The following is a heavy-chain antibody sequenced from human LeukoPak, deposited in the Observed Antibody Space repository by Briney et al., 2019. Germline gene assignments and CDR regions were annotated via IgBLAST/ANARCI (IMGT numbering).Heavy chain of an antibody. Sequence: GGSLRLSCAASGFTFSSYAMSWVRQAPGKGLEWVSAISVSGGSTYYADSVKGQFTISRDNSKNTLYLQMNSLRAEDTAVYYCAKALYYYDSSGYYSPFDYWGQGTLVTVSS. J-gene: IGHJ4*02. CDR1: GFTFSSYA. CDR3: AKALYYYDSSGYYSPFDY. D-gene: IGHD3-22*01. CDR2: ISVSGGST. V-gene: IGHV3-23*01.